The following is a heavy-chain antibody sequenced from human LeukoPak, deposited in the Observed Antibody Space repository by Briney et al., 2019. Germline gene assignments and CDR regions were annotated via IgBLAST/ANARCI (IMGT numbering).Heavy chain of an antibody. CDR2: IIPIFGTA. V-gene: IGHV1-69*13. Sequence: SVKVSCKASGGTFSRYAISWVRQAPGQGLEWMGGIIPIFGTANYVQKFQGRVTITADESTSTVYMELSSLRSEDTAVYYCARGSNYYGSGTYGGFEYWGQGTLVTVSS. D-gene: IGHD3-10*01. J-gene: IGHJ4*02. CDR3: ARGSNYYGSGTYGGFEY. CDR1: GGTFSRYA.